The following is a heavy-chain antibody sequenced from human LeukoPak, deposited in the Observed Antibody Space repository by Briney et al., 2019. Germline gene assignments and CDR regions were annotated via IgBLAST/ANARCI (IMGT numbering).Heavy chain of an antibody. D-gene: IGHD5-12*01. J-gene: IGHJ4*02. CDR3: AASSTGSGYPYRSYYFDY. CDR2: INHSGST. Sequence: SETLSLTCAVYGGSFSGYYWSWIRQPPGKGLEWIGEINHSGSTNYNPSLKSRVTISVDTSKNQFSLKLSSVTAADTAVYYCAASSTGSGYPYRSYYFDYWGQGTLVTVSS. V-gene: IGHV4-34*01. CDR1: GGSFSGYY.